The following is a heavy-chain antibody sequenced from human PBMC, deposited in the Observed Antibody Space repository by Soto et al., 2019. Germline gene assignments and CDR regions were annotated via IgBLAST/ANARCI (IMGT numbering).Heavy chain of an antibody. CDR1: GFTFSGYS. CDR3: ARDAPRGSLLDY. V-gene: IGHV3-21*01. J-gene: IGHJ4*02. D-gene: IGHD3-10*01. CDR2: ISSSSSYI. Sequence: GGSLRLACAASGFTFSGYSMNGVRQAPGKGLEWVSSISSSSSYIYYADSVKGRFTISRDNAKNSLYLQMNSLRAEDTAVYYCARDAPRGSLLDYRGQGTLVTVSS.